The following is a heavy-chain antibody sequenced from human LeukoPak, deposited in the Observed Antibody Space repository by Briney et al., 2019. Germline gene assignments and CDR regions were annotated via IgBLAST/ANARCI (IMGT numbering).Heavy chain of an antibody. J-gene: IGHJ4*02. V-gene: IGHV3-23*01. CDR2: ISGSGGST. Sequence: GGSLRLSCAASGFTFSSYAMSWVRQAPGKGMEWVSAISGSGGSTYYADSVKGRFTISRDNSKNTLYLQMNSLRAEDTAVYYCAKFGSRYYYDSSGYYFDYWGQGTLVTVSS. CDR1: GFTFSSYA. CDR3: AKFGSRYYYDSSGYYFDY. D-gene: IGHD3-22*01.